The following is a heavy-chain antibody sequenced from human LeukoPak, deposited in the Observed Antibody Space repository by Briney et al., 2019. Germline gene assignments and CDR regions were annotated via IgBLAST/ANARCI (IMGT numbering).Heavy chain of an antibody. CDR3: ARVSIAARDY. CDR2: ISSSGSTI. D-gene: IGHD6-6*01. Sequence: GGSLRLSCAASGFTFSSHGMCWVRQAPGKGLEWVSYISSSGSTIYYADSVKGRFTISRDNAKNSLYLQMNSLRAEDTAVYYCARVSIAARDYWGQGTLVTVSS. J-gene: IGHJ4*02. V-gene: IGHV3-48*04. CDR1: GFTFSSHG.